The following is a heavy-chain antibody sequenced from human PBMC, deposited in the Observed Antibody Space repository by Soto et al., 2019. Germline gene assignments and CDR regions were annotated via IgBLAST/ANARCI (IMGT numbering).Heavy chain of an antibody. Sequence: TLSLTCTVSGGSISSGDYYWSWIRQPPGKGLEWIGYIYYSGSTYYNPSLKSRVTISVDMSKKQFSLTLRSVTAADTAMYYCVRDGTKNLRDWFDPWGQGSLVTVSS. CDR2: IYYSGST. D-gene: IGHD1-1*01. CDR3: VRDGTKNLRDWFDP. V-gene: IGHV4-30-4*01. CDR1: GGSISSGDYY. J-gene: IGHJ5*02.